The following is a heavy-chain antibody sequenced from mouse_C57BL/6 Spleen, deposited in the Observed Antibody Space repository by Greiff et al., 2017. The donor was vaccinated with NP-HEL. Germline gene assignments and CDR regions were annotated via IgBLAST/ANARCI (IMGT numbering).Heavy chain of an antibody. CDR1: GFSFNTYA. D-gene: IGHD2-1*01. V-gene: IGHV10-1*01. Sequence: EVKLVESGGGLVQPKGSLKLSCAASGFSFNTYAMNWVRQAPGKGLEWVARIRSKSNNYATYYADSVKDRFTISRDDSESMLYLQMNNLKTEDTAMYYCVRGLYGNFDYWGQGTTLTVSS. CDR2: IRSKSNNYAT. CDR3: VRGLYGNFDY. J-gene: IGHJ2*01.